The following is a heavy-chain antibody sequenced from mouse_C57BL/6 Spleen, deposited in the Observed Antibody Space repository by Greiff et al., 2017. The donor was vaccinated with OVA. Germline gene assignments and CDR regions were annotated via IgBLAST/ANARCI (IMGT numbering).Heavy chain of an antibody. V-gene: IGHV5-9*01. J-gene: IGHJ4*01. CDR1: GFTFSSYT. Sequence: EVMLVESGGGLVKPGGSLKLSCAASGFTFSSYTMSWVRQTPEKRLEWVATISGGGGNTYYPDSVKGRFTISRDNAKNTLYLQMSSLRSEDTALYYCARPLLLGAMDYWGQGTSVTVSS. D-gene: IGHD1-1*01. CDR2: ISGGGGNT. CDR3: ARPLLLGAMDY.